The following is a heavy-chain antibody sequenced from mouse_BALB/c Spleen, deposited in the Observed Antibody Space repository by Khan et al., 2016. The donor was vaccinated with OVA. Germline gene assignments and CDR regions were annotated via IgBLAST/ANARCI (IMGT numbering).Heavy chain of an antibody. CDR2: ISYSGST. Sequence: EVQLQESGPGLVKPSQSLSLTCTVTGYSITSDYAWNWIRQFSGNKLEWMAYISYSGSTSYHPSLKSRTSLTRDTSKNQFFLQLSTLTTEDTATYYCARRYYYGHWYFDVWGAGTTVTVSS. CDR1: GYSITSDYA. J-gene: IGHJ1*01. V-gene: IGHV3-2*02. D-gene: IGHD1-1*01. CDR3: ARRYYYGHWYFDV.